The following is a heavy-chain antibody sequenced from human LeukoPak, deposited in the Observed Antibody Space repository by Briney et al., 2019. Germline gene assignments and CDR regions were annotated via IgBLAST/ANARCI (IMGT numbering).Heavy chain of an antibody. V-gene: IGHV1-58*02. D-gene: IGHD2-2*03. CDR3: AAVDYFYGMDV. CDR1: GFTFTISA. J-gene: IGHJ6*02. Sequence: ASVTVSCKASGFTFTISAMQWVRQARGQRLEWIGWIVVGSGNTKYAQKLQERVTITRDMSTSTAYMELSSLRSEDTAVYYCAAVDYFYGMDVWGQGTTVTVSS. CDR2: IVVGSGNT.